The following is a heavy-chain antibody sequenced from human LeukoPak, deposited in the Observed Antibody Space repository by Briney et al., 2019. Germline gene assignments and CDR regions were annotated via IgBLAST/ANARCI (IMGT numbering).Heavy chain of an antibody. J-gene: IGHJ4*02. V-gene: IGHV3-23*01. CDR2: ISASGDVT. D-gene: IGHD3-3*01. CDR1: RFSFSTYP. Sequence: GGSLRLSCEASRFSFSTYPMGWVRRAPGKGLEWVSGISASGDVTFHADPLKGRFTISRDNSKNTLYLQMNSLRAEDTAVYYCAKGSFLEWLLAYWGQGTLVTVSS. CDR3: AKGSFLEWLLAY.